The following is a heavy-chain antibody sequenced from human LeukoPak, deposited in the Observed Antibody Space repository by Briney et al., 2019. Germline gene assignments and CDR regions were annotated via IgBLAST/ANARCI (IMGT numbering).Heavy chain of an antibody. CDR1: GFTFSSYA. Sequence: GGSLRLSCAASGFTFSSYAMSWVRQAPGKGLEWVSAISGSGGSTYYADSLKGRFTISRDNSKNSLYLQMNSLRAEDTAVYYCAELGITMIGGVWGKGTTVTISS. J-gene: IGHJ6*04. CDR2: ISGSGGST. V-gene: IGHV3-23*01. D-gene: IGHD3-10*02. CDR3: AELGITMIGGV.